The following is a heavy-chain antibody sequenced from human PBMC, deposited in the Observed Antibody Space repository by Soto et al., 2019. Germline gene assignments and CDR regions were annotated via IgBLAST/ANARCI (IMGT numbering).Heavy chain of an antibody. CDR3: VRGIGYWGHSDH. CDR1: GFAFSADA. CDR2: LWADGSRQ. Sequence: QVQLVESGGGVIQPGKSLRLSCAASGFAFSADAMHWVRQAPGKGLEWVAVLWADGSRQVYLDSVKGRFSMSRENSKKNLSLQMNTLRIDDTAMYVCVRGIGYWGHSDHWGQSSLVSVTS. V-gene: IGHV3-33*01. D-gene: IGHD5-12*01. J-gene: IGHJ1*01.